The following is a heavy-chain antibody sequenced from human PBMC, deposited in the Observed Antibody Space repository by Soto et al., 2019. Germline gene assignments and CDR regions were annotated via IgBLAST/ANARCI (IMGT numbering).Heavy chain of an antibody. CDR3: ARGGFSGYDFWSGGNWFDP. D-gene: IGHD3-3*01. Sequence: ASVKVSGKASGYTFTSYGISWVRQAPGQGLEWMGWISAYNGNTNYAQKLQGRVTMTTDTSTSTAYMELRSLRSDDTAVYYCARGGFSGYDFWSGGNWFDPWGQGTLVTVSS. CDR2: ISAYNGNT. V-gene: IGHV1-18*01. CDR1: GYTFTSYG. J-gene: IGHJ5*02.